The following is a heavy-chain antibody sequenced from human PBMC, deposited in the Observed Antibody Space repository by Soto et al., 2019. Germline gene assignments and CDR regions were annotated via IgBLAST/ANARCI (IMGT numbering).Heavy chain of an antibody. Sequence: GGSLRLSCAASGFTFSNAWMSWVRQAPGKGLEWVGRIKSKTDGGTTDYAAPVKGKFTISRDDSKNTLYLQMNSLKTDYTAVYYCTTDSSAVAGTVDYWGQGTLVTVSS. CDR1: GFTFSNAW. J-gene: IGHJ4*02. D-gene: IGHD6-19*01. V-gene: IGHV3-15*01. CDR3: TTDSSAVAGTVDY. CDR2: IKSKTDGGTT.